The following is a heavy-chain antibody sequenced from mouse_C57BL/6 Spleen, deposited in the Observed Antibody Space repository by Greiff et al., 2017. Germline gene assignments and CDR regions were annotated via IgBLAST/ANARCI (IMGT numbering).Heavy chain of an antibody. CDR1: GFTFSSYA. CDR3: ARDPRGFFDY. V-gene: IGHV5-4*01. J-gene: IGHJ2*01. CDR2: ISDGGSYT. Sequence: EVQVVESGGGLVKPGGSLKLSCAASGFTFSSYAMSWVRQTPEKRLEWVATISDGGSYTYYPDNVKGRFTISRDKAKNNLYLQMSHLKSEDTAMYYCARDPRGFFDYWGQGTTLTVSA.